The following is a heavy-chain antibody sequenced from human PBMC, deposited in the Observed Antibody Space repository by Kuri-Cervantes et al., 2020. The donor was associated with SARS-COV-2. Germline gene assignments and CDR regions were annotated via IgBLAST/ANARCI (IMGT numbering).Heavy chain of an antibody. CDR3: ARALIAVAGKNYYGMDV. J-gene: IGHJ6*02. Sequence: ASVKVSCKASGYTFTGYYMHWVRQAPGQGLEWMGRINPNSGGTYYAQKFQGRVTMTRDTSISTAYMELSRLRSDDTAVYYCARALIAVAGKNYYGMDVWGQGTTVTVSS. CDR2: INPNSGGT. V-gene: IGHV1-2*06. CDR1: GYTFTGYY. D-gene: IGHD6-19*01.